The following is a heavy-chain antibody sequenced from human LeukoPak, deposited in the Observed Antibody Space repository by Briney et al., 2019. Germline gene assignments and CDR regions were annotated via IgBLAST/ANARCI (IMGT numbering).Heavy chain of an antibody. CDR3: ARPVVGCSSTSCSWSY. CDR2: INHSGIT. D-gene: IGHD2-2*01. J-gene: IGHJ4*02. Sequence: PSETLSLTCAVSGYSLSSGYSWGWIRQPPGRGLEWFGSINHSGITYYNPSLKSRVTISVDTSKNQSSLKLSSVTAADTAVYYCARPVVGCSSTSCSWSYWGQGTLVTVSS. CDR1: GYSLSSGYS. V-gene: IGHV4-38-2*01.